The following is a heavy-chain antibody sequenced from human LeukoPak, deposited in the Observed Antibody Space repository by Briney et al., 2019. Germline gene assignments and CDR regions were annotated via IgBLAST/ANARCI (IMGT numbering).Heavy chain of an antibody. V-gene: IGHV3-23*01. Sequence: GGSLRLSCAASGFTFSSYAMSWVRQAPGKGPEWVSAISGSGGSTYYADSVKGRFTISRDNSKNTLYLQMNSLRAEDTAVYYCAKGPTYYYGSGSYWSYEDYFDYWGQGTLVTVSS. D-gene: IGHD3-10*01. CDR2: ISGSGGST. CDR3: AKGPTYYYGSGSYWSYEDYFDY. J-gene: IGHJ4*02. CDR1: GFTFSSYA.